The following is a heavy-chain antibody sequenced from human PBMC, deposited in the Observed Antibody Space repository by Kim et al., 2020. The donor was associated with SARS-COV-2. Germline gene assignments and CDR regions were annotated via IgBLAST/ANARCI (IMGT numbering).Heavy chain of an antibody. D-gene: IGHD1-26*01. CDR3: ARSRGGVGVGAGPLEAFDI. CDR1: GDTFTNSD. V-gene: IGHV1-69*05. Sequence: SVKVSCKTSGDTFTNSDINWVRQAPGQGPEWMGGITPNCGNTKYAQNFQDRVTTTTDESTRTVYMELRSLRSEDAAVYYCARSRGGVGVGAGPLEAFDIWGQGTMVTVSS. CDR2: ITPNCGNT. J-gene: IGHJ3*02.